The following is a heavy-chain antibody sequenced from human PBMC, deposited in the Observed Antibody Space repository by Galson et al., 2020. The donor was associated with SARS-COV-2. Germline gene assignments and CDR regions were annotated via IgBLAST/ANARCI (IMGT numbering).Heavy chain of an antibody. Sequence: QLGESLKISCAASGFTFSSYGMHWVRQAPGKGLEWVAVIWYDGSNKYYADSVKGRFTISRDNSKNTLYLQMNSLRAEDTAVYYCARDQHNGNYGMDVWGQGTTVTVSS. J-gene: IGHJ6*02. D-gene: IGHD1-1*01. V-gene: IGHV3-33*01. CDR1: GFTFSSYG. CDR2: IWYDGSNK. CDR3: ARDQHNGNYGMDV.